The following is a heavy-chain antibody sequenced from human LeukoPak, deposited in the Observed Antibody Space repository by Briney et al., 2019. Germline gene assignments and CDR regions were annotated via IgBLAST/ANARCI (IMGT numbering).Heavy chain of an antibody. D-gene: IGHD2-15*01. Sequence: PGRSLRLSCAASGFTFSSYGMHWVSQAPGKGLEWVAVIWYDGSNKYYADSVKGRFTISRDNSKNTLYLQMNSLRAEDTAVYYCARGRGVRGYDIVVVVAAQYVFDYWGQGTLVTVSS. CDR1: GFTFSSYG. CDR2: IWYDGSNK. J-gene: IGHJ4*02. V-gene: IGHV3-33*01. CDR3: ARGRGVRGYDIVVVVAAQYVFDY.